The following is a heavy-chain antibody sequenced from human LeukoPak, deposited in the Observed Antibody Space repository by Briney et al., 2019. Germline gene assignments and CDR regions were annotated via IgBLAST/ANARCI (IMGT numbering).Heavy chain of an antibody. CDR3: ARDLRDSNAFYHYYFDY. CDR2: IYYSGST. D-gene: IGHD3-22*01. V-gene: IGHV4-59*01. Sequence: PSETLSLTCTVSGGSITSFYWSWIRQPPGKGLEWVGYIYYSGSTNYNPSLKSRVTISVDTSKNQFSLRLRSVTAADTAVYYCARDLRDSNAFYHYYFDYWGQGTLVTVSS. CDR1: GGSITSFY. J-gene: IGHJ4*02.